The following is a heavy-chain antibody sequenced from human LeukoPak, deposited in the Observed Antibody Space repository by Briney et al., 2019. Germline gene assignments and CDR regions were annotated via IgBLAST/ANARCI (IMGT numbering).Heavy chain of an antibody. CDR2: IYYSGST. CDR1: GYSISSYY. J-gene: IGHJ3*02. V-gene: IGHV4-59*01. Sequence: PSETLSLTCTVSGYSISSYYWSWIRQPPGKGLEWIGYIYYSGSTNYNPSLKSRVTISVDTSKNQFSLKLSSVTAADTAVYYCARESQDIVVVPAAIWNAFDIWGQGTMVTVSS. CDR3: ARESQDIVVVPAAIWNAFDI. D-gene: IGHD2-2*01.